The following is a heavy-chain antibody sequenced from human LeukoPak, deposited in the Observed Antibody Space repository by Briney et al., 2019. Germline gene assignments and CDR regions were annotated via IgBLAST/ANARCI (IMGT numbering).Heavy chain of an antibody. CDR1: GYXFTNYG. V-gene: IGHV1-18*01. CDR2: ICTYNGNT. CDR3: AREGGWRPTDYGDHVH. Sequence: ASVKVSCTASGYXFTNYGIRWVRQAPGQGLEWLGWICTYNGNTNSAQRLQGRVTMTTDTSTTTAYIELSSLRSDDTAVYYCAREGGWRPTDYGDHVHWGQGTLVTVSS. J-gene: IGHJ4*02. D-gene: IGHD4-17*01.